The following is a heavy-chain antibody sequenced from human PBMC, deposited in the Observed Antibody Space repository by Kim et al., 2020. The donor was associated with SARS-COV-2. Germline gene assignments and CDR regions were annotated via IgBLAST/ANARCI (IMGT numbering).Heavy chain of an antibody. V-gene: IGHV4-39*01. CDR1: GGSVSSNNYY. CDR3: VRQPGGPASYDDFHY. J-gene: IGHJ1*01. CDR2: VYYSGTT. D-gene: IGHD3-3*01. Sequence: SETLSLTCTVSGGSVSSNNYYWGWIRQPPGKGLEWIGSVYYSGTTYYTPSLKSRVTISLDTSKNHFSLRLTSVTAADTAVYYCVRQPGGPASYDDFHYWGQGTLVTVSS.